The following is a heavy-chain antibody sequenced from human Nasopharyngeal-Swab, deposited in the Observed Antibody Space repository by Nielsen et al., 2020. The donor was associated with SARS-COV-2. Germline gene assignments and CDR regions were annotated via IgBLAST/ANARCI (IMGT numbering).Heavy chain of an antibody. CDR2: INPNSGGT. CDR1: GGTFSSYA. Sequence: ASVKVSCKASGGTFSSYAISWVRQAPGQGLEWMGWINPNSGGTNYAQKFQGRVTMTRDTSISTAYMELSRLRSDDTAVYYSARAGLVVVPAAMGYWGQGTLVTVSS. D-gene: IGHD2-2*01. CDR3: ARAGLVVVPAAMGY. J-gene: IGHJ4*02. V-gene: IGHV1-2*02.